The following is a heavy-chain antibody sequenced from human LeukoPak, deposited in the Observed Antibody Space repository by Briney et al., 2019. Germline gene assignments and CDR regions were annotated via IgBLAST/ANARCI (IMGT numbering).Heavy chain of an antibody. CDR1: GYTFTSYD. Sequence: ASVKVSCKASGYTFTSYDINWVRQATGQGLEWMGWMNPNSGNTGYAQKFQGRVTMTRNTSISTAYMELSSLRSEDTAVYYCARNGVVVVAATGLGAFDIWGQGTMVTVSS. J-gene: IGHJ3*02. CDR3: ARNGVVVVAATGLGAFDI. V-gene: IGHV1-8*01. CDR2: MNPNSGNT. D-gene: IGHD2-15*01.